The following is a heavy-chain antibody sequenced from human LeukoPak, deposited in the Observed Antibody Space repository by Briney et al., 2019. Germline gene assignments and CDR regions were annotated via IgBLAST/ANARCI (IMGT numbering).Heavy chain of an antibody. Sequence: SETLSLTCTVSGGPISSYYWSWIRQPAGKGLEWIGRIYTSGSTNYNPSLKSRVTMSVDTSKNQFSLKLSSVTAADTAVYYCASNSGYDSGVGYYGMDVWGQGTTVTVSS. J-gene: IGHJ6*02. V-gene: IGHV4-4*07. D-gene: IGHD5-12*01. CDR2: IYTSGST. CDR1: GGPISSYY. CDR3: ASNSGYDSGVGYYGMDV.